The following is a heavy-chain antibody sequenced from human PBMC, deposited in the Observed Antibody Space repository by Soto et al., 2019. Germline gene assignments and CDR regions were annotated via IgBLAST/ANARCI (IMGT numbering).Heavy chain of an antibody. CDR2: INPNSGGT. V-gene: IGHV1-2*06. CDR3: ARGDSTDRSNGACSFFYNHDMNV. D-gene: IGHD4-17*01. J-gene: IGHJ6*02. CDR1: RNRFTDYQ. Sequence: ASVKVSCKASRNRFTDYQIEAVRQAPAQGLVWLGRINPNSGGTSTAQNFQGRVTITTDTSISTASKELTRLTSDDTAIYYCARGDSTDRSNGACSFFYNHDMNVWG.